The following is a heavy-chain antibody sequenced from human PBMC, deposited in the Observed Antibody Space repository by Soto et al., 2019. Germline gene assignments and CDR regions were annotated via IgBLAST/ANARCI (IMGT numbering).Heavy chain of an antibody. CDR2: IVSDGSAI. CDR3: ARDDAFGNENGFDM. Sequence: LGLSCTVSGFPFGFYCFHWVRQSPGKGLEWLGVIVSDGSAIYHAPSLQGRFFISTDNSKDILYLQMNSLRVEDTAVYYCARDDAFGNENGFDMRGQGTMVTVSS. D-gene: IGHD3-3*02. J-gene: IGHJ3*02. CDR1: GFPFGFYC. V-gene: IGHV3-33*01.